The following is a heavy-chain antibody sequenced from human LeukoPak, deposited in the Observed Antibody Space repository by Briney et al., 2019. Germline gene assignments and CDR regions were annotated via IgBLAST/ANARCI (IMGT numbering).Heavy chain of an antibody. D-gene: IGHD2-2*01. J-gene: IGHJ4*02. CDR2: TKHSEST. Sequence: SETLSLTCAVYGGSFSDYYWRWIRQSPGKGREWVGEIKGTGTTNWIGETKHSESTNYNPSLKSRVTISADTSTNQFSLKLTSVTAADTAVYYCARVIGSDTRDYYLGYWGQGTLVTVYS. CDR1: GGSFSDYY. CDR3: ARVIGSDTRDYYLGY. V-gene: IGHV4-34*01.